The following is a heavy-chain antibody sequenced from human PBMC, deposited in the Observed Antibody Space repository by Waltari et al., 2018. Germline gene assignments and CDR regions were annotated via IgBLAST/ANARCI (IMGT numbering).Heavy chain of an antibody. V-gene: IGHV3-74*01. CDR3: ARDGLGSSHDY. D-gene: IGHD6-6*01. CDR2: LHSNGRST. J-gene: IGHJ4*02. CDR1: GFSISGYW. Sequence: EVQLVESGGGLIQPGGSLRLSCAASGFSISGYWMNGVRLPPGKGLVCVSRLHSNGRSTSYVDSVRGRFTVSRDNAKNTVYLQMNSLRADDTGVYFCARDGLGSSHDYWGQGTLVTVSS.